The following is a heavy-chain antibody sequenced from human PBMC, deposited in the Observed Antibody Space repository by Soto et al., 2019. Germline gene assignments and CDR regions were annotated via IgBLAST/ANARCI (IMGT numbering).Heavy chain of an antibody. CDR1: GFTFSSYG. J-gene: IGHJ4*02. D-gene: IGHD3-10*01. CDR3: AREYGSGSYLDY. Sequence: GGSLRLSCAASGFTFSSYGMHWVRQAPGKGLEWVAVISYDGSNKYYADSVKGRFTIPRDNSKNTLYLQMNSLRSEDTAVYYCAREYGSGSYLDYWGQGTLVTVSS. V-gene: IGHV3-30*03. CDR2: ISYDGSNK.